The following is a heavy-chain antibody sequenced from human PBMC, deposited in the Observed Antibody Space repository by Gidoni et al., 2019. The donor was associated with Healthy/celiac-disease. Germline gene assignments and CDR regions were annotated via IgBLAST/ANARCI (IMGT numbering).Heavy chain of an antibody. CDR1: GGSFSGYY. CDR3: ARAVRWELRGPGMDV. V-gene: IGHV4-34*01. CDR2: INHSGST. J-gene: IGHJ6*02. D-gene: IGHD1-26*01. Sequence: QVQLQQWGAGLLKPSETLSLTCAVYGGSFSGYYWSWIRQPPGKGLEWIGEINHSGSTNYNPSLKSRVTISVDTSKNQFSLKLSSVTAADTAVYYCARAVRWELRGPGMDVWGQGTTVTVSS.